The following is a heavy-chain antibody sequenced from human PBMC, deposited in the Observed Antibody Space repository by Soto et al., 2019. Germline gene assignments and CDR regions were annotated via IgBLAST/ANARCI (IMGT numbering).Heavy chain of an antibody. CDR2: INPSGGST. Sequence: GASVKVSCKASGYTFTSYYMHWVRQAPGQGFEWMGIINPSGGSTSYAQKFQGRVTMTRDTSTSTVYMELSSLRSEGTAVYYCARAHRIRIQLFPYYFDYWGQGTLVTVSS. D-gene: IGHD5-18*01. CDR1: GYTFTSYY. V-gene: IGHV1-46*01. CDR3: ARAHRIRIQLFPYYFDY. J-gene: IGHJ4*02.